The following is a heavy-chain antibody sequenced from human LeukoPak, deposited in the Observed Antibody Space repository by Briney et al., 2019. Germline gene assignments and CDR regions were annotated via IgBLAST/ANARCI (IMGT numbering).Heavy chain of an antibody. J-gene: IGHJ4*02. CDR2: VNWSGGGT. D-gene: IGHD3-22*01. CDR1: GFTFADYG. Sequence: GGSLRLSCAASGFTFADYGMAWVRQTPGKGLEWVSGVNWSGGGTGYADSVTGRFTISRDNAKNTLYLQMNSLRAEDTAVYYCARDQHYYDSSGYYYWGQGTLVTVSS. V-gene: IGHV3-20*04. CDR3: ARDQHYYDSSGYYY.